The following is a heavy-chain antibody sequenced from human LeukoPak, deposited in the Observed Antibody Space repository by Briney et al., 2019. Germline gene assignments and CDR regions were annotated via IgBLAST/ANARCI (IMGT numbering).Heavy chain of an antibody. J-gene: IGHJ4*01. Sequence: GGSLRLSCTASGFTFTSYAMNWVRQAPGKGLEWVSSISGSGGTTYNADSVKGRFTISRDNSKNTLYLQMNNLRAEDTAVYYCAKGDLGFGRFYFDYWGHGNLVTVSP. CDR3: AKGDLGFGRFYFDY. CDR2: ISGSGGTT. D-gene: IGHD3-16*01. V-gene: IGHV3-23*01. CDR1: GFTFTSYA.